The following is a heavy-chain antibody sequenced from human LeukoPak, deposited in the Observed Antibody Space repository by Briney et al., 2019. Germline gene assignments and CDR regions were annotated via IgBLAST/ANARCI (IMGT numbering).Heavy chain of an antibody. CDR1: GFTFSSYW. D-gene: IGHD3-10*01. J-gene: IGHJ3*02. CDR2: ITSDGSST. Sequence: PGGSLRLSCAASGFTFSSYWMHWVRQAPGKGLVWVSRITSDGSSTSYADCVKGRFTISRHNAKNTLYLQMNSLRAEDTAVYYCARDGGDDAFDIWGQGTMVTVSS. CDR3: ARDGGDDAFDI. V-gene: IGHV3-74*01.